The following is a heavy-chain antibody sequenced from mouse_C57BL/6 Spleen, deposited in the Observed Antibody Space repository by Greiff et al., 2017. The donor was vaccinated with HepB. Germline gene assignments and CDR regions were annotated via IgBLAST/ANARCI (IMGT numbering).Heavy chain of an antibody. CDR1: GYSITSGYY. V-gene: IGHV3-6*01. CDR2: ISYDGSN. CDR3: ARGLGFDY. D-gene: IGHD4-1*01. Sequence: DVKLLESGPGLVKPSQSLSLTCSVTGYSITSGYYWNWIRQFPGNKLEWMGYISYDGSNNYNPSLKNRISITRDTSKNQFFLKLNSVTTEDTATYYCARGLGFDYWGQGTTLTVSS. J-gene: IGHJ2*01.